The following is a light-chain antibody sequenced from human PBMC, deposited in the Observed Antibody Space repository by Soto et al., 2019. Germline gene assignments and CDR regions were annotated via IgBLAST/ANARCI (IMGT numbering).Light chain of an antibody. J-gene: IGKJ4*01. CDR1: QSVSSY. Sequence: EIVLTQSPATLSLSPGERAALSCRASQSVSSYLAWYQQNPGQAPRLLIYDACKRATGIPARFSGSGSGTDFTLTISSLEPEDFAVYFCQQRSNWPSTFGGGTKVEI. CDR2: DAC. CDR3: QQRSNWPST. V-gene: IGKV3-11*01.